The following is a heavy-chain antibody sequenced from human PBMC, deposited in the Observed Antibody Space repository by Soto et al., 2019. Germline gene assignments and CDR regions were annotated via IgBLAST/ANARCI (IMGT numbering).Heavy chain of an antibody. J-gene: IGHJ4*02. CDR3: ARAYCSGGSCYSHY. CDR1: GYTFTSYD. D-gene: IGHD2-15*01. Sequence: ASVKVSCKASGYTFTSYDSNWVRQATGQGLEWMGWMNPNSGNTGYAQKFQGRVTMTRNTSIRTVYMELSGLRSEDTAVYYCARAYCSGGSCYSHYWGQGTLVTVSS. V-gene: IGHV1-8*01. CDR2: MNPNSGNT.